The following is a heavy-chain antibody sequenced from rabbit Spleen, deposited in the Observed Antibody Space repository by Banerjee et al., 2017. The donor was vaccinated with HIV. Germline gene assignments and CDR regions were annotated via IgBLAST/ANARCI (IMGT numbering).Heavy chain of an antibody. D-gene: IGHD6-1*01. Sequence: QSLEESGGDLVKPGASLTLTCTASGVSFSSNYYMCWVRQAPGKGLEWIACIDSGSSGFTYFATWAKGRFTISKTSSTTVTLQMPSLTVADTATYFCAREKSGSYGYDLWGQGTLVTVS. CDR1: GVSFSSNYY. J-gene: IGHJ3*01. V-gene: IGHV1S40*01. CDR3: AREKSGSYGYDL. CDR2: IDSGSSGFT.